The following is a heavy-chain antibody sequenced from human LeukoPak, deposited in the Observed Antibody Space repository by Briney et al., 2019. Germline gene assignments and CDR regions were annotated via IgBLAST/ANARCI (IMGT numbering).Heavy chain of an antibody. J-gene: IGHJ3*02. CDR2: ISYDGSNK. CDR1: GFTFSSYG. D-gene: IGHD5-12*01. Sequence: GGSLRLSCAASGFTFSSYGMHWVRQAPGKGLEWVAVISYDGSNKYYADSVKGRFTISRDNSKNTLYLQMNSLRAEDTAVYYCAKLFGPIVATIEDAFDIWGQGTMVTVSS. V-gene: IGHV3-30*18. CDR3: AKLFGPIVATIEDAFDI.